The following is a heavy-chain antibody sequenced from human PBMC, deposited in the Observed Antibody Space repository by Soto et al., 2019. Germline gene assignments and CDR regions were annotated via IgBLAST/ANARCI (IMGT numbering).Heavy chain of an antibody. D-gene: IGHD3-10*01. CDR2: ISGSGGST. Sequence: PVGSLRLSCAASGFTFSSYAMSWVRQAPGKGLEWVSAISGSGGSTYYADSVKGRFTISRDNSKNTLYLQMNSLRAEDTAVYYCAKDFFAAWFGELSPFDYWGRGTLVTVSS. CDR1: GFTFSSYA. CDR3: AKDFFAAWFGELSPFDY. J-gene: IGHJ4*02. V-gene: IGHV3-23*01.